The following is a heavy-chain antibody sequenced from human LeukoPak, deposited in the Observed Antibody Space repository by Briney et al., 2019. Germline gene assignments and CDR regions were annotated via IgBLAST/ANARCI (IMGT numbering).Heavy chain of an antibody. CDR1: GGTFSSYV. Sequence: ASVKVSCKASGGTFSSYVINWVRQAPGQGLEWMGGIMPISGTANHAQKFQGRVTITADKSTSTAYMELSSLRSEDTAVYYCARGRLRYFDWLLIFGAFDIWGQGTMVTVSS. CDR3: ARGRLRYFDWLLIFGAFDI. D-gene: IGHD3-9*01. CDR2: IMPISGTA. V-gene: IGHV1-69*06. J-gene: IGHJ3*02.